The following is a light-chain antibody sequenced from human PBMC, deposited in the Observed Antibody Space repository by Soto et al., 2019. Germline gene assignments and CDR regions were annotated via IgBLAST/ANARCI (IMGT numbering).Light chain of an antibody. V-gene: IGKV3-15*01. J-gene: IGKJ3*01. CDR3: QQSNNWRPLT. CDR2: GAS. Sequence: EIVMTQSPATLSVSPGESATLSCRASQSISSKLAWYQHKPGQAPRLLIYGASTRATAIPARFSGSGSGTEFTLTISSLQSEDFAVYYCQQSNNWRPLTFVTGTKVDIK. CDR1: QSISSK.